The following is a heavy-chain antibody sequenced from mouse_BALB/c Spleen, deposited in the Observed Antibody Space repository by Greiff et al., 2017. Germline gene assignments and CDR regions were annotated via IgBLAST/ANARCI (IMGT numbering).Heavy chain of an antibody. Sequence: EVMLVDSGGGLVQPGGSLKLSCAASGFTFSSYTMSWVRQTPEKRLEWVAYISNGGGSTYYPDTVKGRFTISRDNAKNTLYLQMSSLKSEDTAMYYCARGLTSYYFDYGGQGTTLTVSS. CDR1: GFTFSSYT. CDR2: ISNGGGST. V-gene: IGHV5-12-2*01. D-gene: IGHD3-1*01. CDR3: ARGLTSYYFDY. J-gene: IGHJ2*01.